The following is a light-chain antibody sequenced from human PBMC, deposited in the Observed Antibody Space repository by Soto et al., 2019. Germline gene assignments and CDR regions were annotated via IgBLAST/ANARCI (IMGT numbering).Light chain of an antibody. V-gene: IGLV2-23*02. CDR3: CSYAGSTWGYV. CDR2: EVS. CDR1: NSDVAAYNL. J-gene: IGLJ1*01. Sequence: QCARTRVASGSXAAGEGSTIFCTGTNSDVAAYNLVSWYQQFSGKAPKLLIYEVSRWPSGISDRFSGSKSGNTASLTISGLQAEDEADYYCCSYAGSTWGYVFGTGTRSPS.